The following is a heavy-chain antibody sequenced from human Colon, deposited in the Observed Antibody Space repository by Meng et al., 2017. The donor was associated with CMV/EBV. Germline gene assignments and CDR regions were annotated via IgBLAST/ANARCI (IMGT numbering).Heavy chain of an antibody. CDR1: GFTFEDYY. V-gene: IGHV3-23*01. J-gene: IGHJ4*02. CDR3: AKVYSSGWYFLDY. CDR2: ISGSGGST. D-gene: IGHD6-19*01. Sequence: GESLKISCAASGFTFEDYYMSWIRQTPGKGLEWVSAISGSGGSTYYADSVKGRFTISRDNSKNTLYLQMNSLRAEDTAVYYCAKVYSSGWYFLDYWGQGTLVTVSS.